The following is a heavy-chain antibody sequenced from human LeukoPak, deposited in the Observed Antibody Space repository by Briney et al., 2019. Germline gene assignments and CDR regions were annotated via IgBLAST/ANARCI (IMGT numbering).Heavy chain of an antibody. D-gene: IGHD2-15*01. Sequence: ASVKVSCKASGGTFSSYAIIWVRQAPGQGLEWMGRIIPILGIANYAQKFQGRVTITADKSTSTAYMELSSLRSEDTAVYYCARDCSGGSCFLVWGQGTLVTVSS. CDR1: GGTFSSYA. CDR2: IIPILGIA. J-gene: IGHJ4*02. V-gene: IGHV1-69*04. CDR3: ARDCSGGSCFLV.